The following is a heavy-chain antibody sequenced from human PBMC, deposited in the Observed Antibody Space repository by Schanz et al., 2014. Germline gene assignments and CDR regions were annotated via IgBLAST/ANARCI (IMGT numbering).Heavy chain of an antibody. J-gene: IGHJ4*02. CDR3: AKDNGYYGSGSYYNGADY. CDR2: ITDSGGST. D-gene: IGHD3-10*01. Sequence: EVQLVESGGGLVQPGGSLRLSCAASGFTFSNTWMSWVRQAPGKGLEWVSAITDSGGSTYYADSVKGRFTISRDNSKNTLYLQMNSLRAEDTAVYYCAKDNGYYGSGSYYNGADYWGQGTLVTVSS. CDR1: GFTFSNTW. V-gene: IGHV3-23*04.